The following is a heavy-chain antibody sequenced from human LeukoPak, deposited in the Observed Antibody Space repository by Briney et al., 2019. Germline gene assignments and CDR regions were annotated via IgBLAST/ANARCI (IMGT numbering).Heavy chain of an antibody. Sequence: EASVKVSCKASGVTFSSYAISWVRHAPGQGLEWMERLIPILGIANYAQKFQGRVTITADKSTSTAYMELSSLRSEDTAVYYCARAHGSYYANAYYFDYWGQGTLVTVSS. CDR2: LIPILGIA. J-gene: IGHJ4*02. D-gene: IGHD1-26*01. CDR3: ARAHGSYYANAYYFDY. CDR1: GVTFSSYA. V-gene: IGHV1-69*04.